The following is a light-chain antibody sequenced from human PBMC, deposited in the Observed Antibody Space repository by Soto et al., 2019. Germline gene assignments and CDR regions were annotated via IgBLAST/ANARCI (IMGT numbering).Light chain of an antibody. Sequence: EIVLTQSPATLSLSPGERATLSCRASQSVSSYLAWYQQKPGQAPRLLIYDASNRATGIPARFSGSGSGTDFTLTICSLEPEDFAVYYCQQRSNWHPEDTFGQGTRLEIK. V-gene: IGKV3-11*01. CDR2: DAS. J-gene: IGKJ5*01. CDR1: QSVSSY. CDR3: QQRSNWHPEDT.